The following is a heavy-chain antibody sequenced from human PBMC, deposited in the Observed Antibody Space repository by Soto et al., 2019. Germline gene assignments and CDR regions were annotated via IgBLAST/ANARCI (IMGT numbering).Heavy chain of an antibody. CDR1: GYTFTSYA. V-gene: IGHV1-3*01. CDR3: AKWSVAKDAFDI. D-gene: IGHD5-12*01. Sequence: ASVKVSCKASGYTFTSYAMHWVRQAPGQRLEWMGWVNAGNGNTKYSQKFQGRVTITRDTSASTAYMELSSLRSEDTAVYYCAKWSVAKDAFDIWGQGTMVTVSS. J-gene: IGHJ3*02. CDR2: VNAGNGNT.